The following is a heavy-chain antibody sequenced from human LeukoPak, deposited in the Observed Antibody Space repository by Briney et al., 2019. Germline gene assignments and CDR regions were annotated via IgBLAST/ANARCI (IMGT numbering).Heavy chain of an antibody. D-gene: IGHD5-12*01. CDR2: VSPYNGNT. J-gene: IGHJ4*02. V-gene: IGHV1-18*01. CDR1: GYPFTSYV. CDR3: ARGGSGYHLLHTDY. Sequence: ASVKVSCKASGYPFTSYVVTWVRQAPGQGLEWMGFVSPYNGNTNYAQKFQGRVTMTTDTSTSTAFMELTSLTSDDAAVFYCARGGSGYHLLHTDYWGQGTLVTVSS.